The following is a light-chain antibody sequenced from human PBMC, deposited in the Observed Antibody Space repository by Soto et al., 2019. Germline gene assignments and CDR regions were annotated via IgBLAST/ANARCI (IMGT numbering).Light chain of an antibody. Sequence: EIVLTQSPGTLSLSPGETATLSCRASQTGDSRYLAWYQQKRGQAPGLLIYAASSRATGVPDRFSGSGSGTDFTLTIRRLEPEDFEVYYCQQYDSTVWTLGQGTKVDIK. V-gene: IGKV3-20*01. CDR2: AAS. J-gene: IGKJ1*01. CDR1: QTGDSRY. CDR3: QQYDSTVWT.